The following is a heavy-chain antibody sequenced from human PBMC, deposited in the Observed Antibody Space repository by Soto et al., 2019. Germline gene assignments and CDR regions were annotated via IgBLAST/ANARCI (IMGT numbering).Heavy chain of an antibody. D-gene: IGHD3-3*01. CDR3: ARVDRIFGVVIEGYYYGMDV. CDR1: GFTFSSYW. V-gene: IGHV3-7*01. J-gene: IGHJ6*02. CDR2: IKQDGSEK. Sequence: GGSLRLSCAASGFTFSSYWMSWVRQAPGKGLEWVANIKQDGSEKYYVDSVKGRFTISRDNAKNPLYLQMNSLRAEDTAVYYCARVDRIFGVVIEGYYYGMDVWGQGTTVTVSS.